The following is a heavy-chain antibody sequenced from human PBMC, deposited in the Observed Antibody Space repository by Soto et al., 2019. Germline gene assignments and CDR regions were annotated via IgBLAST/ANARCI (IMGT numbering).Heavy chain of an antibody. CDR2: IYYSGST. Sequence: PSETLSLTCTVSGGSINSSSYYWGWIRQPPGKGLEWIGSIYYSGSTYYNPSLKSRVTISVDTSKNQFSLKLSSVTAADTAVYYCARQPPSSRRDDYWGQGTLVTVSS. J-gene: IGHJ4*02. CDR3: ARQPPSSRRDDY. V-gene: IGHV4-39*01. CDR1: GGSINSSSYY. D-gene: IGHD6-13*01.